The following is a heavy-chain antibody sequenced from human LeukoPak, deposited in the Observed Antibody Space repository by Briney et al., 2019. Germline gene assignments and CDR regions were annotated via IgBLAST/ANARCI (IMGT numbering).Heavy chain of an antibody. CDR2: IDARSGIV. V-gene: IGHV3-48*01. CDR3: ARTYDFGRGPPGDAFDN. J-gene: IGHJ3*02. CDR1: GFTFTMFG. D-gene: IGHD3-3*01. Sequence: GGSLRPSCAASGFTFTMFGMNWVRQAPGKGLEWVSYIDARSGIVYYADSVQGRFTISRDYAKDSVFLQMNSLRVDDTAVYYCARTYDFGRGPPGDAFDNWGQGTLVTVPS.